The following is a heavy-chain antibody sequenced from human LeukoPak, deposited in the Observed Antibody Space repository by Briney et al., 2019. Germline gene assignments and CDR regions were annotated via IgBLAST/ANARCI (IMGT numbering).Heavy chain of an antibody. V-gene: IGHV4-59*12. CDR3: ARAPLYYYDSSRTAAFDI. Sequence: PSETLSLTCTVSGGSISSYYWSWIRQPPGKGLEWIGYIYYSGSTYYNPSLKSRVTISVDTSKNQFSLKLSSVTAADTAVYYCARAPLYYYDSSRTAAFDIWGQGTMVTVSS. J-gene: IGHJ3*02. CDR2: IYYSGST. D-gene: IGHD3-22*01. CDR1: GGSISSYY.